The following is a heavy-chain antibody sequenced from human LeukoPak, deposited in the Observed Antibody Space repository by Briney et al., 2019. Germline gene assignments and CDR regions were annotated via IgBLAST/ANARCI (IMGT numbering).Heavy chain of an antibody. Sequence: SETLSLTCTVSGGSISSSSYYWGWIRQPPGKGLEWIGSIYYSGSTYYNPSLKSRVTISVDTSKNQFSLKLSSVTAADTAVYHCARINILTGYSYFDYWGQGTLVTVSS. V-gene: IGHV4-39*07. CDR2: IYYSGST. CDR1: GGSISSSSYY. CDR3: ARINILTGYSYFDY. D-gene: IGHD3-9*01. J-gene: IGHJ4*02.